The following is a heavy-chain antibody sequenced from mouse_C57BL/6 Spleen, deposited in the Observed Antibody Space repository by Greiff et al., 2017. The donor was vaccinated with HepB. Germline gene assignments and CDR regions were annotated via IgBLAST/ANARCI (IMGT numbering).Heavy chain of an antibody. V-gene: IGHV5-15*01. CDR3: ARLWDWYFDV. J-gene: IGHJ1*03. CDR2: ISNLAYSI. CDR1: GFTFSDYG. Sequence: EVQLVESGGGLVQPGGSLKLSCAASGFTFSDYGMAWVRQAPRKGPEWVAFISNLAYSIYYADTVTGRFTISRENAKNTLYLEMSSLRSEDTAMYYCARLWDWYFDVWGTGTTVTVSS.